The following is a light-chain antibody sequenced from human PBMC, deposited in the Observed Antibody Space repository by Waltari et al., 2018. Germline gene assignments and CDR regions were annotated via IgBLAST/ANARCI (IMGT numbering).Light chain of an antibody. CDR3: QQRSNWPRT. V-gene: IGKV3-11*01. J-gene: IGKJ1*01. Sequence: EIVLTQSPATLSLSPGERATLSCRASQGVSSYLAWYQQKPDQAPRLLIYDASNRATGIPARFSGSGSGTDFTLTISSLEPEDFAVYYCQQRSNWPRTFGQGTKVEIK. CDR2: DAS. CDR1: QGVSSY.